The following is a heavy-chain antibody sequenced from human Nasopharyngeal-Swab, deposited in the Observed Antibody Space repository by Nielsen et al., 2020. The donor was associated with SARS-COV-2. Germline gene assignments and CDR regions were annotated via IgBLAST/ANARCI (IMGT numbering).Heavy chain of an antibody. CDR2: IGTAGDT. D-gene: IGHD3-10*01. CDR3: AGEGYGSPLDV. Sequence: GESLKISCAASGFTFSSYDMHWVRQATGKGLEWVSAIGTAGDTYYPGSVKGRFTISRENAKNSLYLQMNSLRAGDTAVYYCAGEGYGSPLDVWGQGTTVTVSS. J-gene: IGHJ6*02. CDR1: GFTFSSYD. V-gene: IGHV3-13*01.